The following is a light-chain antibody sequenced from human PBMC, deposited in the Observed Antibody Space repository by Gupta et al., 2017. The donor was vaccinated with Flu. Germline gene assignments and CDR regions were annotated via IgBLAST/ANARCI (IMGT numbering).Light chain of an antibody. V-gene: IGKV2-30*01. CDR1: DGDMY. CDR2: KVS. CDR3: LHGTLMAWT. Sequence: DGDMYLHWFQHRTGQSARRLIYKVSNRDSGVPDSFSGTGAGTGFTLKISRAEVEEVGVYYCLHGTLMAWTFGQGTKGDIK. J-gene: IGKJ1*01.